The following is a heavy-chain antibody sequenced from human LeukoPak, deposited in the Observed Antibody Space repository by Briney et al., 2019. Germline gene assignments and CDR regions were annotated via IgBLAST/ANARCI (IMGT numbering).Heavy chain of an antibody. CDR3: ARRPLAATRPDY. Sequence: ASVKVSCKAAGYTFTSYDINWVRQATGQGLEWMGWMNPNSGNTGYAQKFHGRVTMTRNTSISTAYMELSSLRSEDTAVYYCARRPLAATRPDYWGQGTLVTVSS. D-gene: IGHD2-15*01. V-gene: IGHV1-8*01. CDR2: MNPNSGNT. CDR1: GYTFTSYD. J-gene: IGHJ4*02.